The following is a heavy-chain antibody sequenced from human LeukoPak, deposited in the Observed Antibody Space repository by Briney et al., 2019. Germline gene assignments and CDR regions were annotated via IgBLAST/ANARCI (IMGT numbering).Heavy chain of an antibody. D-gene: IGHD3-10*01. J-gene: IGHJ4*02. V-gene: IGHV4-34*01. CDR2: INHSGST. CDR1: GGSFSGHY. CDR3: GRPRYGSGSLDS. Sequence: KSSETLSLTCAVYGGSFSGHYWTWIRQPPGKGLEWIGEINHSGSTTYNPSLNSRVTISADTSKNQFPLRLITVTAADTAVYYYGRPRYGSGSLDSWGEGTLVTVSS.